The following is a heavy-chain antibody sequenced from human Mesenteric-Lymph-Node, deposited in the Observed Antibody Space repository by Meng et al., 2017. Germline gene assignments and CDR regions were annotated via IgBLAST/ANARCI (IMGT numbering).Heavy chain of an antibody. V-gene: IGHV1-3*01. CDR2: INAGNGNT. D-gene: IGHD3-16*01. Sequence: ASVKVSRKASGYTFTSYAMHWVRQAPGQRLEWMGWINAGNGNTKYSQKFQGRVTITRDTSASTAYMELSSLRSEDTAVYYCARDNYVWGSYGGAGWFDPWGQGTLVTVSS. CDR3: ARDNYVWGSYGGAGWFDP. CDR1: GYTFTSYA. J-gene: IGHJ5*02.